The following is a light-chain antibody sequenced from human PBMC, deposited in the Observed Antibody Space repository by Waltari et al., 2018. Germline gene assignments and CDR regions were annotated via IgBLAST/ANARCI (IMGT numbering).Light chain of an antibody. Sequence: IVLTQSPATLSLSPWERSTLFCRASHSISRFLAWYKQKPGQSPRLLLYDASNWATGIPARVSGSGSGKDFTRTISSLEPEDSAVYYCQHRTGYTFGQGTKLEI. V-gene: IGKV3-11*01. CDR2: DAS. CDR3: QHRTGYT. J-gene: IGKJ2*01. CDR1: HSISRF.